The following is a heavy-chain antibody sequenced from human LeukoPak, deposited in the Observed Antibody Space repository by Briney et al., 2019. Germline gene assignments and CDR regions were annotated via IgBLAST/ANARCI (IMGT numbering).Heavy chain of an antibody. CDR3: ARYYGSGSYYNGIDY. D-gene: IGHD3-10*01. CDR1: GYTFTGYY. V-gene: IGHV1-2*02. CDR2: INPNSGGT. Sequence: ASVKVSCKASGYTFTGYYVHWVRQAPGQGLEWMGWINPNSGGTNYAQKFQGRVTMTRDTSISTAYMELSRLRSDDTAVYYCARYYGSGSYYNGIDYWGQGTLVTVSS. J-gene: IGHJ4*02.